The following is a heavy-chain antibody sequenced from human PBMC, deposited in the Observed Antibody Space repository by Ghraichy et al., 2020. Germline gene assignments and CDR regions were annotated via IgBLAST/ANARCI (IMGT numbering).Heavy chain of an antibody. Sequence: GGSLRLSCAASGFIFTNYWMHWVRQVPGKGLVWVSRVNNDGSDISYADSVKGRFTISRDNAKNTVHLQMNSLRAEDAAVYYCARVGVGPTRPGMDVWGRGTTVTVSS. CDR2: VNNDGSDI. J-gene: IGHJ6*04. CDR3: ARVGVGPTRPGMDV. D-gene: IGHD3-16*01. CDR1: GFIFTNYW. V-gene: IGHV3-74*01.